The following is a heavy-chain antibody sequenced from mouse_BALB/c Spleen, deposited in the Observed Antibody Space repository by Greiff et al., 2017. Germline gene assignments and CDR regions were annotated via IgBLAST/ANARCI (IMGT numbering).Heavy chain of an antibody. Sequence: VQLQQSGAELMKPGASVKISCKATGYTFSSYWIEWVKQRPGHGLEWIGEILPGSGSTNYNEKFKGKATFTADTSSNTAYMQLSSLTSEYSAVYYCARGYGNYVFAYWGQGTLVTVSA. J-gene: IGHJ3*01. V-gene: IGHV1-9*01. CDR1: GYTFSSYW. CDR2: ILPGSGST. D-gene: IGHD2-10*02. CDR3: ARGYGNYVFAY.